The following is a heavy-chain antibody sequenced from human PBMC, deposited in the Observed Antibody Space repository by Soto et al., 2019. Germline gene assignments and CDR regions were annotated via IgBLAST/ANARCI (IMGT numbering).Heavy chain of an antibody. J-gene: IGHJ4*02. CDR3: ARRYGDPSSASGFDY. Sequence: QVQLVQSGAEVKKPGASVKVSCKASGYTFTSYGISWVRQAPGRGLEWMGWVSPYNGNRNYAEKVQGRVNMTTDTSKRTAYMELRSLQSDDTAVYYCARRYGDPSSASGFDYWGQGNQVNVTS. CDR2: VSPYNGNR. D-gene: IGHD4-17*01. CDR1: GYTFTSYG. V-gene: IGHV1-18*01.